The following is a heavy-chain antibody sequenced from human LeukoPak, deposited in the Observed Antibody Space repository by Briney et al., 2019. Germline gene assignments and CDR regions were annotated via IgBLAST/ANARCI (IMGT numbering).Heavy chain of an antibody. CDR1: GYTFTSYY. J-gene: IGHJ5*02. D-gene: IGHD2-2*02. V-gene: IGHV1-2*02. CDR2: ITPNSGGT. CDR3: ARGFRLSAIEDWFDP. Sequence: ASVKVSCKASGYTFTSYYMHWVRQALGQGLEWMGWITPNSGGTKYAQKFQGRVTMTRDTSINTAYMELSGLRSDDTAVYYCARGFRLSAIEDWFDPWGQGTLVTVSS.